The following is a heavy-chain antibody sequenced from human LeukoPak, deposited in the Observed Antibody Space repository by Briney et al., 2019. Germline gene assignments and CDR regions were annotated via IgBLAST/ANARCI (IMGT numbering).Heavy chain of an antibody. J-gene: IGHJ4*02. CDR3: ARVAGDAAAGDFDY. V-gene: IGHV4-34*01. CDR1: GGSFSGYY. Sequence: SETLSLTCAVYGGSFSGYYWSWIRQPPGKGLEWIGEINHSGSTNYNPSLKSRVTISVDTSKNQFSLKLSSVTAADTAVYYCARVAGDAAAGDFDYWGQGTLVTVSS. D-gene: IGHD6-13*01. CDR2: INHSGST.